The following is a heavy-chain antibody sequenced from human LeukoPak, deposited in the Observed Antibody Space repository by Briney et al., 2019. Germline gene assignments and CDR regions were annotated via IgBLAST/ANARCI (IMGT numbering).Heavy chain of an antibody. V-gene: IGHV4-34*01. CDR2: INHSGST. CDR3: ARGEKWGRSWFDL. J-gene: IGHJ5*02. Sequence: PSETLSLTCAVYGGSFSGYYWSWIRQPPGKGLEWIGEINHSGSTNYNPSLKSRVTISVHTSKNQYSLMLSSVTAADTAVYYCARGEKWGRSWFDLWRQETLVTVSS. CDR1: GGSFSGYY. D-gene: IGHD3-16*01.